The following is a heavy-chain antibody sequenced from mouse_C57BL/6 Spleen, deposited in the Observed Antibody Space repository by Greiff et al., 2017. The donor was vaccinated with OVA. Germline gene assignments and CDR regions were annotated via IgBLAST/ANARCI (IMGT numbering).Heavy chain of an antibody. V-gene: IGHV2-9-1*01. CDR1: GFSLTSYA. D-gene: IGHD1-1*01. CDR3: ARNYYYGSSLWYFDV. Sequence: VKLMESGPGLVAPSQSLSITCTVSGFSLTSYAISWVRQPPGKGLEWLGVIWTGGGTNYNSALKSRLSISKDNSKSQVFLKMNSLQTDDTARYYCARNYYYGSSLWYFDVWGTGTTVTVSS. CDR2: IWTGGGT. J-gene: IGHJ1*03.